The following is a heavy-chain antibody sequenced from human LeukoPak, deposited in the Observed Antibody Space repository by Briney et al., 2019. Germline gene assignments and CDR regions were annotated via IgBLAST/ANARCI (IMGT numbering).Heavy chain of an antibody. D-gene: IGHD6-13*01. CDR3: ARDLQQLVQRSGS. CDR1: GFTVTTET. CDR2: IYSGGNT. J-gene: IGHJ5*02. Sequence: GGSLRLSCAASGFTVTTETMSWVRQAPGKGLEWVSDIYSGGNTDYRDSVKGRFTIYRDTSKNTLYLQMNSLTVEDTAVYYCARDLQQLVQRSGSWGQGTLVTVSS. V-gene: IGHV3-53*01.